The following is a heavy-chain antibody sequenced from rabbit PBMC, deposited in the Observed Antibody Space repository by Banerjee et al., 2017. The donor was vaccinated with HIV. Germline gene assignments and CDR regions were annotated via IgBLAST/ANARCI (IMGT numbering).Heavy chain of an antibody. CDR2: IDAGSSGIT. D-gene: IGHD7-1*01. Sequence: QQQLEETGGGLVQPGGSLTLTCTASGFSFSSSYWICWVRQAPGKGLEWIACIDAGSSGITYYARWAKGRFTISKTSWTTVTLQMTSLTAADTATYFCARDAGGDGYSNGLWGQGTLVTVS. CDR3: ARDAGGDGYSNGL. CDR1: GFSFSSSYW. V-gene: IGHV1S45*01. J-gene: IGHJ4*01.